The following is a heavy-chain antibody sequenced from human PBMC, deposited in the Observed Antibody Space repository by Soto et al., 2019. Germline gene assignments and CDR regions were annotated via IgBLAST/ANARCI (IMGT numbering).Heavy chain of an antibody. CDR1: GGTFSSYA. J-gene: IGHJ6*02. Sequence: QVQLVQSGAEVKKPGSSVKVSCKASGGTFSSYAISWVRQAPGQGLEWMGGIIPIFGTANYAQKFQGRVTITADEATSTAYMERSSLRSEDTAVYYCARVNRRYNGNDAGYYYYYGMDVWGQGTTVTVSS. CDR3: ARVNRRYNGNDAGYYYYYGMDV. CDR2: IIPIFGTA. D-gene: IGHD1-1*01. V-gene: IGHV1-69*01.